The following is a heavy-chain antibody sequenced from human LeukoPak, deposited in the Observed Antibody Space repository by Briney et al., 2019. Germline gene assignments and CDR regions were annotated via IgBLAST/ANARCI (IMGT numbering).Heavy chain of an antibody. CDR2: ISNDGGST. J-gene: IGHJ4*02. CDR1: GFTFSSLA. Sequence: GGSLRLSCAASGFTFSSLAMSWIRQAPGKGLEWVSEISNDGGSTFYADSVKGRFTISRDNSKNTLYLQMNSLRVDDTAVYYCAINVRGGYSEAHGDFWGQGTLVTVSS. V-gene: IGHV3-23*01. CDR3: AINVRGGYSEAHGDF. D-gene: IGHD3-10*02.